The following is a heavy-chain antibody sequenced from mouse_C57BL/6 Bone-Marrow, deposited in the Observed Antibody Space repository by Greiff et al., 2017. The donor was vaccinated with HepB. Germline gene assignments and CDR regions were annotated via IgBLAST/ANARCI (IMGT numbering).Heavy chain of an antibody. CDR3: ARDYYDSSYEAWFAY. Sequence: QVQLQQSGSELRSPGSSVKLSCKDSDSEVFPIAYMSWVRQKPGHGYEWIGGILPSIGRTIYGEKFEDKATLDAETLSNTAYLELNSLTSENSAIYYCARDYYDSSYEAWFAYGGQGTLVTVSA. CDR1: DSEVFPIAY. CDR2: ILPSIGRT. D-gene: IGHD1-1*01. J-gene: IGHJ3*01. V-gene: IGHV15-2*01.